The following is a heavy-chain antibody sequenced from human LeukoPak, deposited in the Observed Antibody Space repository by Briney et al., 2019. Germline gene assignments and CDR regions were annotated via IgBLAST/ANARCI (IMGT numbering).Heavy chain of an antibody. J-gene: IGHJ6*03. D-gene: IGHD2-2*01. V-gene: IGHV3-23*01. Sequence: PGGSLRLSFAASGFTFSSDAMIWVSQAPGKGLEWVSAISGSGGSTYYADSVKGRFTISRDNSKNTLYLQMNSLRAEDTAVYYCAKDGCTSTSCYVYHYYYRDVWGKGTTVTVSS. CDR3: AKDGCTSTSCYVYHYYYRDV. CDR1: GFTFSSDA. CDR2: ISGSGGST.